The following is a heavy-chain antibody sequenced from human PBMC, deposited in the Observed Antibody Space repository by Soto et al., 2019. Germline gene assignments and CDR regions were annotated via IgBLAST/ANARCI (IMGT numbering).Heavy chain of an antibody. J-gene: IGHJ3*01. V-gene: IGHV1-69*02. Sequence: QVQLVQSGAGVKKPGSSVKVSCKASGVTFSSYTISWVRQAPGQGLEWMGRIIPILGITNYAQKFQGRVTIIADKSTSTVHMELSSLGSEDTAMYYSRWLINGASDVSDFWGQGTMVTVSS. CDR1: GVTFSSYT. CDR3: RWLINGASDVSDF. D-gene: IGHD4-17*01. CDR2: IIPILGIT.